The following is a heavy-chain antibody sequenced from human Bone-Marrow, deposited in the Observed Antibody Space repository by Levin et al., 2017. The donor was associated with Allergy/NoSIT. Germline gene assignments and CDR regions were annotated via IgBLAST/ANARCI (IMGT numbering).Heavy chain of an antibody. Sequence: SQTLSLTCTVSGGSVRSGSYYWSWIRQPPGKGLEWIGYIYYSESTNYNPSLKSRVTISVDSSKNQFSLNLSSVTAADTAVYYCARGSRGYSYGWGQGTLVTVSS. CDR2: IYYSEST. CDR3: ARGSRGYSYG. CDR1: GGSVRSGSYY. D-gene: IGHD5-12*01. V-gene: IGHV4-61*01. J-gene: IGHJ4*02.